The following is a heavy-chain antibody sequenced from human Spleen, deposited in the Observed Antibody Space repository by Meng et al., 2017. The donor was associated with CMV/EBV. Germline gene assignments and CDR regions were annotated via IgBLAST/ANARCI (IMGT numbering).Heavy chain of an antibody. CDR1: GGSISSSSYY. V-gene: IGHV4-39*01. CDR3: ARAYGDYVLEDY. CDR2: MYYSGNT. D-gene: IGHD4-17*01. J-gene: IGHJ4*02. Sequence: SETLSLTCTVSGGSISSSSYYWGWIRQPPGKGLEWIGSMYYSGNTYYNPSLKSRVTISVDTSKNQFSLKLSSVTATDTAVYYCARAYGDYVLEDYWGQGTLVTVSS.